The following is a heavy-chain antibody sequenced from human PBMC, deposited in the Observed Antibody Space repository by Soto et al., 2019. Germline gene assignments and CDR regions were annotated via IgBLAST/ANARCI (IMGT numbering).Heavy chain of an antibody. CDR1: GGTFSSHS. V-gene: IGHV1-69*01. CDR2: IIPIFGTE. CDR3: STSVYCSTTRYYYYYGLDV. J-gene: IGHJ6*02. Sequence: QVQLVQSGAEVKKPGSSVKVSCKVSGGTFSSHSINWVRQAPGQGPEWMGGIIPIFGTENYAQKFQGRVTITAGESTSTAYMELSSLTSEDTALYYCSTSVYCSTTRYYYYYGLDVWGQGTTVIVSS. D-gene: IGHD2-2*01.